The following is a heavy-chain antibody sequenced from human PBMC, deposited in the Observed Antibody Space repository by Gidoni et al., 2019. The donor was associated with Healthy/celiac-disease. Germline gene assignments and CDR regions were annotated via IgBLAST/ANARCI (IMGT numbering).Heavy chain of an antibody. V-gene: IGHV3-23*04. CDR3: ATTGGYSGYDYGEFDY. D-gene: IGHD5-12*01. J-gene: IGHJ4*02. Sequence: EVQLVESGGGLVQPGGSMRLSCPASGFTFTSLAMSWVRQAPGEGLEWVSAISGSGGSTSYADSVKGRFTISRDNSKNTLYLQMNSLRAEDTAVYYCATTGGYSGYDYGEFDYWGQGTLVTVSS. CDR1: GFTFTSLA. CDR2: ISGSGGST.